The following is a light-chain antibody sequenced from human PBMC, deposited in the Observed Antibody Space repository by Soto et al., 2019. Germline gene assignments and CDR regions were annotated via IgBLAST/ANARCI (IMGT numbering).Light chain of an antibody. J-gene: IGLJ2*01. Sequence: QSALTQPASVSGSPGQSITISCTGTNNDVGGFNFVSWYQQHPGKVPKLLIYDVDDRPSGVSNRFSGSRSGNTASLTISGLQAEDEADYYCSSYTSRSTVIFVGGTKLTVL. CDR2: DVD. CDR3: SSYTSRSTVI. V-gene: IGLV2-14*03. CDR1: NNDVGGFNF.